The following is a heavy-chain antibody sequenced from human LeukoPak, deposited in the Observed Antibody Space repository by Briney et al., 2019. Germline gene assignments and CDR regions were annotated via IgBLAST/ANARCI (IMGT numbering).Heavy chain of an antibody. CDR2: ISSSSYI. D-gene: IGHD3-9*01. CDR3: AREGYDILTGSDY. CDR1: GFTFSSYS. Sequence: GGSLRLSCAASGFTFSSYSMNWVRQAPGKGLEWVSSISSSSYIYYADSVKGRFTISRDNAKNSLYLQMNSLRAEDTAVYYCAREGYDILTGSDYWGQGTLVTVSS. V-gene: IGHV3-21*01. J-gene: IGHJ4*02.